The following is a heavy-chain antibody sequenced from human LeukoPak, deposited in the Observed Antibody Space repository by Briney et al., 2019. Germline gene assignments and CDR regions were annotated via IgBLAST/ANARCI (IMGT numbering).Heavy chain of an antibody. V-gene: IGHV3-23*01. D-gene: IGHD3-10*02. J-gene: IGHJ6*04. CDR2: ISGSGGRGGNT. CDR1: GFTSSSYA. Sequence: GGSLRLSCAASGFTSSSYAMSWVRQAPGKGLEWVSNISGSGGRGGNTYYADSVKGRFTISRDDSKNTLYLQMNSLRAEDTAVYYCAELGITMIGGVWGKGTTVTISS. CDR3: AELGITMIGGV.